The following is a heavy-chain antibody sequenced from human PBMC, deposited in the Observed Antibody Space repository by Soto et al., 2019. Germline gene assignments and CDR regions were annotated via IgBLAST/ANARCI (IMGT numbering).Heavy chain of an antibody. CDR3: ARKIGPYSSSTGWFDP. Sequence: QVQLVESGGGVVQPGRSLRLSCAASGFTFSSYGMHWVRQAPGKGLEWVAVISYDGSNKYYADSVKGRFTISRDNYKNTLYLQMNSLRAEDTAVYYCARKIGPYSSSTGWFDPWGQGTLVTVSS. D-gene: IGHD6-6*01. V-gene: IGHV3-30*03. CDR1: GFTFSSYG. J-gene: IGHJ5*02. CDR2: ISYDGSNK.